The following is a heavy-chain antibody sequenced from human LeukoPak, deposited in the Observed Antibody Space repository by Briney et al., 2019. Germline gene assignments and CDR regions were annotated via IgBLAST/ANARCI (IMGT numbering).Heavy chain of an antibody. CDR2: IYYSGST. CDR1: GGSISSGDYY. CDR3: AGSDGYNYNVY. V-gene: IGHV4-30-4*01. J-gene: IGHJ4*02. D-gene: IGHD5-24*01. Sequence: SETLSLTCTVSGGSISSGDYYWSWIRQPPGKGLEWIGYIYYSGSTYYNPSLKSRVTISVDTSKNQFSLKLSSVTAADTAVYYCAGSDGYNYNVYWGPGTLVTVSS.